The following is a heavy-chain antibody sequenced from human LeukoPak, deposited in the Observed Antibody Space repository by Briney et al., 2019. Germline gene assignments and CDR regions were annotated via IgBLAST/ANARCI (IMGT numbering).Heavy chain of an antibody. CDR1: GYIFTSYS. CDR2: IYPYDSEI. V-gene: IGHV5-51*01. CDR3: ARPNWARRYFDY. Sequence: GESLQISCKGSGYIFTSYSIAWVRQMPGKGLEWMGVIYPYDSEIRYSPSFQGQVTISADKSISTAYLQWSSLKASDTAMYYCARPNWARRYFDYWGQGTLVTVSS. J-gene: IGHJ4*02. D-gene: IGHD7-27*01.